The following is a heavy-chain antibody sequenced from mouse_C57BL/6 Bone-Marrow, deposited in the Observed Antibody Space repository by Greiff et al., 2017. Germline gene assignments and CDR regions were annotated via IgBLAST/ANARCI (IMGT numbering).Heavy chain of an antibody. J-gene: IGHJ2*01. V-gene: IGHV1-82*01. Sequence: VQLHQSGPELVKPGASVKISCKASGYAFSSSWMNWVKQRPGKGLEWIGRIYPGDGDTNYNGKFKGKATLTADKSSSTAYMQLSSLTSEDSAVYFCARFIYYGYYFDYWGQGTTLTVSS. CDR2: IYPGDGDT. D-gene: IGHD2-2*01. CDR3: ARFIYYGYYFDY. CDR1: GYAFSSSW.